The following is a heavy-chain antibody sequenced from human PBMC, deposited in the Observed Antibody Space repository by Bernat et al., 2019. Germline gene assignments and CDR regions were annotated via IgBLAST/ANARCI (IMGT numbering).Heavy chain of an antibody. CDR2: LNGDGSNP. CDR3: AKPSSTRNYGMDV. CDR1: GITFSLFS. J-gene: IGHJ6*02. Sequence: EVQLVESGGGLVQPGGSLRLSCAASGITFSLFSMHWVRQVPGKGLVFVSRLNGDGSNPNYADSVKGRFTISRDNAKNTLYLQMNSLRAEDTAVYYCAKPSSTRNYGMDVWGQGTTVTVSS. V-gene: IGHV3-74*01. D-gene: IGHD2-2*01.